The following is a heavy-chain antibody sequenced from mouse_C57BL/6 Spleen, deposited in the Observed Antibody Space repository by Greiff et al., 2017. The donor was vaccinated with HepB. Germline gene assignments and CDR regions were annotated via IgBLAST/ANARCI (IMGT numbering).Heavy chain of an antibody. CDR2: ISYSGST. D-gene: IGHD3-2*02. CDR1: GYSITSGYD. J-gene: IGHJ4*01. V-gene: IGHV3-1*01. CDR3: ARDSSGYYAMDY. Sequence: EVKLQESGPGMVKPSQSLSLTCTVTGYSITSGYDWHWIRHFPGNKLEWMGYISYSGSTNYNPSLKSRISITHDTSKNHFFLKLNSVTTEDTATYYWARDSSGYYAMDYWGQGTSVTVSS.